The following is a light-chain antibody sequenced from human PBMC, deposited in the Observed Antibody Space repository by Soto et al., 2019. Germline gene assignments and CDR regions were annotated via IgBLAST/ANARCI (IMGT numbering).Light chain of an antibody. J-gene: IGLJ1*01. Sequence: QSALTQPASVSESPGQSITISCTGTSSDIGGYNYVSWYQLHPGKAPKLIIYEVSNRPSGVSNRFSGSKSGNTASLTISGLQAEDEADYYCSSYTISNTLPFVFGTGTKLTVL. V-gene: IGLV2-14*01. CDR3: SSYTISNTLPFV. CDR2: EVS. CDR1: SSDIGGYNY.